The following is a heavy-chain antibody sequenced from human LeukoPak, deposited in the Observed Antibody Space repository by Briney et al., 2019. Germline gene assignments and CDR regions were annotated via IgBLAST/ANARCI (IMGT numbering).Heavy chain of an antibody. Sequence: GASVKVSCKASGGTFSSYAISWVRQAPGQGLEWMGIINPSGGSTSYAQKFQGRVTMTRDMSTSTVYMELSSLRSEDTAVYYCARVGGYSSGWTPDYWGQGTLVTVSS. D-gene: IGHD6-19*01. CDR1: GGTFSSYA. V-gene: IGHV1-46*01. J-gene: IGHJ4*02. CDR3: ARVGGYSSGWTPDY. CDR2: INPSGGST.